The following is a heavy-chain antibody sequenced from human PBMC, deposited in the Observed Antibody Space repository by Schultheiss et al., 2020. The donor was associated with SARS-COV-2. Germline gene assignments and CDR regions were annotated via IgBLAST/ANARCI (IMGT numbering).Heavy chain of an antibody. Sequence: SETLSLTCTVSGGSISNYYWGWIRQPPGKGLEWIGYIYYSGSTNYNPSLKSRVTMSLDTSKFQFSLKVSSVTAADTAMYYCARERLMDVWGNDRYYDYWGQGILVTVSS. CDR1: GGSISNYY. V-gene: IGHV4-59*13. CDR2: IYYSGST. D-gene: IGHD3-16*02. CDR3: ARERLMDVWGNDRYYDY. J-gene: IGHJ4*02.